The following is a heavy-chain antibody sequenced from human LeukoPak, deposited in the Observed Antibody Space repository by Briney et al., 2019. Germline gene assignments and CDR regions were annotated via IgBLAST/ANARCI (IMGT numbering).Heavy chain of an antibody. D-gene: IGHD2-15*01. CDR2: ISYDGSNK. V-gene: IGHV3-30-3*01. CDR1: GFTFSSYA. J-gene: IGHJ4*02. CDR3: ARDKVAATGLNDY. Sequence: GRSLRLSCAASGFTFSSYAMHWVRQAPGKGLEWVAVISYDGSNKYYADSVKGRFTISRDNSKNTLYLQMNSLRAEDTAVYYCARDKVAATGLNDYWGQGTLVTVSS.